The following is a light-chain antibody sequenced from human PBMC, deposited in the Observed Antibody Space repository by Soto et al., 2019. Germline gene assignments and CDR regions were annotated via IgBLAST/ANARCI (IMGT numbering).Light chain of an antibody. Sequence: DIQMTQSPSTLSGSVGDRVTITCRASQTISSWLAWYQQKPGKAPKLLIYDASNLEAGVPSRFRGSGSGTDFTFTISRLQPEDIATYYCQQYDNFVITFGQGTRLEIK. V-gene: IGKV1-33*01. CDR3: QQYDNFVIT. J-gene: IGKJ5*01. CDR2: DAS. CDR1: QTISSW.